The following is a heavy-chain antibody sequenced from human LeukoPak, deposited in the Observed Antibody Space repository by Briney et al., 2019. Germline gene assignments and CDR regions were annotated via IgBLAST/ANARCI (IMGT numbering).Heavy chain of an antibody. CDR2: IYHSGST. CDR1: GGSISSSNW. J-gene: IGHJ3*02. Sequence: PSETLSLTCAVSGGSISSSNWWSWVRQPPGKGLAWIGEIYHSGSTNYNPSLKSRVTISVDKSKNQFSLKLSSVTAADTTVYYCARVIFDYYDSSGYLGAFDIWGQGTMVTVSS. D-gene: IGHD3-22*01. V-gene: IGHV4-4*02. CDR3: ARVIFDYYDSSGYLGAFDI.